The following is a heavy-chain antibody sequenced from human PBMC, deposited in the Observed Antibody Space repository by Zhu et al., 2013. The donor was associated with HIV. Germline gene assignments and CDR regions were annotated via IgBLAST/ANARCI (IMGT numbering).Heavy chain of an antibody. CDR1: GGTFSSYT. D-gene: IGHD4-17*01. J-gene: IGHJ6*02. CDR2: IIPILGIA. V-gene: IGHV1-69*02. CDR3: ASPGSDYARITFLYYYYGMDV. Sequence: QVQLVQSGAEVKKPGSSVKVSCKASGGTFSSYTISWVRQAPGQGLEWMGRIIPILGIANYAQKFQGRVTITADESTSTAYMELSSLRSEDTAVYYCASPGSDYARITFLYYYYGMDVWGRRDRRSPSP.